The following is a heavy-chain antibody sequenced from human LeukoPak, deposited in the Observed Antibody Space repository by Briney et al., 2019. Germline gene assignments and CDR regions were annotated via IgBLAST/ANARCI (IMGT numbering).Heavy chain of an antibody. CDR1: XGSISTYY. V-gene: IGHV4-59*01. CDR3: ARSSGSRYYIDY. CDR2: IHYTGST. D-gene: IGHD1-26*01. J-gene: IGHJ4*02. Sequence: PSETLSPTCTVSXGSISTYYWSWIRQPPGKGLEWIGYIHYTGSTNYNPSLKSRVSISIDTSKNQFSLKLSSVTAADTAVYYCARSSGSRYYIDYWGQGTLVTVSS.